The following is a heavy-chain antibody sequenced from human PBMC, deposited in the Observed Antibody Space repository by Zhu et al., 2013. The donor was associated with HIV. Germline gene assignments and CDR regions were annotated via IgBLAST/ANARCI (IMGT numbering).Heavy chain of an antibody. D-gene: IGHD1-26*01. V-gene: IGHV1-69*08. CDR3: ARDSYFQNPYYYGMDV. CDR2: IIPILGIA. Sequence: QVQLVQSGAEVKKPGSSVKVSCKASGGTFSSYTISWVRQAPGQGLEWMGRIIPILGIANYAQKFQGRVTITADKSTSTAYMELSSLRSEDTAVYYCARDSYFQNPYYYGMDVWGQGTTVTVSS. J-gene: IGHJ6*02. CDR1: GGTFSSYT.